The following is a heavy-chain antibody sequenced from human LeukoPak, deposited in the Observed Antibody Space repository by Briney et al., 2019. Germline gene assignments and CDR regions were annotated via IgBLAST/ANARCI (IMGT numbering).Heavy chain of an antibody. CDR3: ARKDFSSGSFSY. Sequence: GGSLRLSCAVSGFPFSRFYMSWIRQAPGKGLEWVSYIGLSGYPLDYADSVRGRFTISRDNAKNSLYLEMNSLRAEDTAVYYCARKDFSSGSFSYWGQGTLVTVSS. CDR2: IGLSGYPL. CDR1: GFPFSRFY. D-gene: IGHD3-22*01. V-gene: IGHV3-11*04. J-gene: IGHJ4*02.